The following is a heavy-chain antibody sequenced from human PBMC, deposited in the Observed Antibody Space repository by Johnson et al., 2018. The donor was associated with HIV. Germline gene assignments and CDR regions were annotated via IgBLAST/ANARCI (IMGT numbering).Heavy chain of an antibody. CDR2: ISWYSGSI. CDR3: AKNRGARRGCSSPNAFDI. J-gene: IGHJ3*02. V-gene: IGHV3-9*01. D-gene: IGHD6-13*01. Sequence: VQLVESGGGLVQPGRSLRLSCAASGFTFDDYAMHWVRQAPGKGLEWVSGISWYSGSIGYADSVKGRFTISRDNAKNSLYLQMNSLRAEDTALYYCAKNRGARRGCSSPNAFDIWVQGTMFTVSA. CDR1: GFTFDDYA.